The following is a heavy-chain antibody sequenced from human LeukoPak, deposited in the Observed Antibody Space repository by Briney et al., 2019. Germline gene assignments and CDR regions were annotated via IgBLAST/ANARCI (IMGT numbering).Heavy chain of an antibody. Sequence: PSDTLSLTCTFSGYSMSSGYYWGWTRQPPGKGLEWIGSIYHSGRTYYNPSLKSRVTISVDPSKNQFSLKLSSVTAADTSVFYCARVLVATISVYYFDFWDQGTLAPVSS. CDR3: ARVLVATISVYYFDF. J-gene: IGHJ4*02. CDR2: IYHSGRT. V-gene: IGHV4-38-2*02. D-gene: IGHD5-12*01. CDR1: GYSMSSGYY.